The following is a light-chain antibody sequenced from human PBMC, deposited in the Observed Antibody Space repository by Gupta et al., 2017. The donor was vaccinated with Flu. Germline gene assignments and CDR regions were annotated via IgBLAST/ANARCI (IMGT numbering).Light chain of an antibody. CDR3: QSADNSGTYEV. CDR2: KDT. Sequence: SHELTQPPSVSVSPGQTATITCSGNTLSTQSTYWYQQKPGQAPVLVIFKDTERPSGIPERFSGSNSGTTVTLTISGVQAEDEAAYYCQSADNSGTYEVFGGGTKLTVL. V-gene: IGLV3-25*03. CDR1: TLSTQS. J-gene: IGLJ2*01.